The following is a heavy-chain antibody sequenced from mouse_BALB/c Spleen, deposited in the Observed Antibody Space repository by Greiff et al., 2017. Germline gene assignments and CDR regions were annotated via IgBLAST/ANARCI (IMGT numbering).Heavy chain of an antibody. J-gene: IGHJ1*01. CDR3: ARHPNSLLRLYWYFDV. CDR2: ILPGSGST. D-gene: IGHD1-2*01. V-gene: IGHV1-9*01. CDR1: GYTFSSYW. Sequence: VQLQQSGAELMKPGASVKISCKATGYTFSSYWIEWVKQRPGHGLEWIGEILPGSGSTNYNEKFKGKATFTADTSSNTAYMQLSSLTSEDSAVYYCARHPNSLLRLYWYFDVWGAGTTVTVSS.